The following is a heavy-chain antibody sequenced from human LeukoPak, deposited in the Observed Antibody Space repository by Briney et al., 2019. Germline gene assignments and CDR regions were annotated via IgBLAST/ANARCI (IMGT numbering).Heavy chain of an antibody. D-gene: IGHD3-22*01. V-gene: IGHV3-49*03. CDR3: SSRYYYDSSGYSTYYYYYYYMDV. Sequence: GGSLRLSCAASGFTFSSYAMSWFRQAPGKGLEWVGFIRSKAYGGTTEYAASVKGRFTISRDDSKSIAYLQMNSLKTEDTAVYYCSSRYYYDSSGYSTYYYYYYYMDVWGKGTTVTVSS. CDR1: GFTFSSYA. CDR2: IRSKAYGGTT. J-gene: IGHJ6*03.